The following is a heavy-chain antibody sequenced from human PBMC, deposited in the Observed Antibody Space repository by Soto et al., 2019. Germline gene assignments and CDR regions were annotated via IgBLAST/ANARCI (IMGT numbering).Heavy chain of an antibody. V-gene: IGHV3-30*03. CDR3: TGEVASGY. CDR2: ISRDGGTK. Sequence: QVQLVESGGGVVQPGRSLRLSCAASGFTVSSYGMHWVRQAPGKGLEWVAVISRDGGTKYYADSVKGRFTISRYNSRNTLFLEMNSLRGDDMAVYYCTGEVASGYWGQGTLVTVSS. D-gene: IGHD2-8*02. CDR1: GFTVSSYG. J-gene: IGHJ4*02.